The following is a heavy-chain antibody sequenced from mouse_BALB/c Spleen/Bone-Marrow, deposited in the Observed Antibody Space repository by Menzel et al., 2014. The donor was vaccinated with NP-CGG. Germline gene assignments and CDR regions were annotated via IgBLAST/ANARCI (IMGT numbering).Heavy chain of an antibody. V-gene: IGHV5-9-3*01. CDR1: GFTFSSYA. CDR2: ICSGGSYT. CDR3: ARHGITRLLDY. J-gene: IGHJ2*01. Sequence: QREESRGGFLKPGGSLKLSCAASGFTFSSYAMSWVRQTPEKRLEWVATICSGGSYTYYPDSVKGRFTISRDNAKNTLYLQKSSRRSEDTAMYYCARHGITRLLDYWGQGTTLTVSS. D-gene: IGHD2-4*01.